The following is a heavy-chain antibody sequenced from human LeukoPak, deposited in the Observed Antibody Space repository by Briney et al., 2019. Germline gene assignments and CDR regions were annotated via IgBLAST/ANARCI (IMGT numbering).Heavy chain of an antibody. CDR3: ARTYYDFWSGYYKSYYFDY. CDR2: INHSGST. D-gene: IGHD3-3*01. J-gene: IGHJ4*02. CDR1: GGSFSGYY. Sequence: PSETLSLTCAVYGGSFSGYYWSWIRQPPGKGLEWIGEINHSGSTNYNPSLKSRVTISVDTSKNQFSLKLSSVTAADTAVYYCARTYYDFWSGYYKSYYFDYWGQGTLVTVSS. V-gene: IGHV4-34*01.